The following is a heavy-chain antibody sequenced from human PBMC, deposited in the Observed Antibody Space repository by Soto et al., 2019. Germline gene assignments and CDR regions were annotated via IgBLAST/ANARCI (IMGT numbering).Heavy chain of an antibody. CDR2: LYYGRSA. Sequence: QVQLQESGPGLVKPSETLSLTCAVSGDSISSYYCMWIRQPPGKGLESIGYLYYGRSANYNPSLRGRXTXSXYTSPNPCSPTLSSMTAADAAVYSCARRTMAVVPEYWGQGTLVTVSS. V-gene: IGHV4-59*01. J-gene: IGHJ4*02. CDR3: ARRTMAVVPEY. CDR1: GDSISSYY. D-gene: IGHD3-22*01.